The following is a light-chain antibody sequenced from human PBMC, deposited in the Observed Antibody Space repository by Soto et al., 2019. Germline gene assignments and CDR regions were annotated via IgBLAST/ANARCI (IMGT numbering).Light chain of an antibody. V-gene: IGKV3-15*01. J-gene: IGKJ2*01. CDR3: QQYNNWPYT. Sequence: EIVMTQSPATLAVSPGERAALSCRASQSVSSIFAWYQQKPGQAPRLLIYAASSRATGTPARFSGSGSGTEFTLTISSLQSEDFAVYYCQQYNNWPYTFGLGTKLEMK. CDR1: QSVSSI. CDR2: AAS.